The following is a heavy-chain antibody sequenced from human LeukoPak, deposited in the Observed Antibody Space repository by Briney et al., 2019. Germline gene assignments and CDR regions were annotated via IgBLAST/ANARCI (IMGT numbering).Heavy chain of an antibody. CDR3: ARDRSGGTYYVY. J-gene: IGHJ4*02. D-gene: IGHD1-26*01. CDR1: GYTFTSYG. Sequence: ASVKVSCKASGYTFTSYGISWLRQAPGQGLEWMGWINSYSGNTNYAQKFQGRVTMTTDTSTTTVYMELRSLTSDDTAVYCCARDRSGGTYYVYWGQGTLVTVSS. V-gene: IGHV1-18*01. CDR2: INSYSGNT.